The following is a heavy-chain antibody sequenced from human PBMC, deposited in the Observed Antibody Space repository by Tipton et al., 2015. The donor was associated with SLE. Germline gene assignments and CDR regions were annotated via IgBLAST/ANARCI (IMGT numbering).Heavy chain of an antibody. D-gene: IGHD3-10*01. CDR2: IFYSGST. V-gene: IGHV4-39*07. J-gene: IGHJ6*03. Sequence: TLSLTCTVSDGSISSNSYFWGWIRQPPGKGPEWIGSIFYSGSTYFNPSLKSRVPISVDTSKNQFSLKLSSVTAADTAVYYCARGASSRGGYYYYYMDVWGKGTTVTVSS. CDR3: ARGASSRGGYYYYYMDV. CDR1: DGSISSNSYF.